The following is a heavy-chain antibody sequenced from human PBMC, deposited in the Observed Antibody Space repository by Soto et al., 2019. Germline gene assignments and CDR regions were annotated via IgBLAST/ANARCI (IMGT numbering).Heavy chain of an antibody. CDR1: GFTFSSYA. Sequence: SLNLSCATSGFTFSSYAMSCFRQARGNGREGVAAISGSGGSTYYADSVKGRFTISRDNSKNTLYLQMNSLRAEDTAVYYCASGGYRYGPSPYYYGMDVWGQGTTVTVSS. CDR3: ASGGYRYGPSPYYYGMDV. V-gene: IGHV3-23*01. J-gene: IGHJ6*02. CDR2: ISGSGGST. D-gene: IGHD5-18*01.